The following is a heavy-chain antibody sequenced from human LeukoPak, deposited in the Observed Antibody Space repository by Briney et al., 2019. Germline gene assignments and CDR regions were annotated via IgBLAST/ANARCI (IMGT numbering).Heavy chain of an antibody. J-gene: IGHJ3*01. CDR2: ISWDSSII. Sequence: GGSLRLSCAASGFTFDDYAINWVRQAPGKGLEWVSRISWDSSIIDFADSVKGRFTISRDNAKNSVYLDLSSLSAEDTALYYCAKDALIAPTVPGNTFDVWGQGTMVTVSS. V-gene: IGHV3-9*01. CDR3: AKDALIAPTVPGNTFDV. CDR1: GFTFDDYA. D-gene: IGHD1-1*01.